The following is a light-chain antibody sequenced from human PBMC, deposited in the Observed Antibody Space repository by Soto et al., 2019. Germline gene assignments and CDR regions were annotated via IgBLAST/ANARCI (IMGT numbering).Light chain of an antibody. CDR2: KAS. Sequence: DIHMTQSPSTRYGSFGDRVTITWRASQTISRCLAWYQQKPGKDPKLLIYKASTLKSGVPSRFSGSGSGTEFTLTISSLQTDDFATYYCQHYNSYSEALGQGTKWIS. V-gene: IGKV1-5*03. CDR1: QTISRC. J-gene: IGKJ1*01. CDR3: QHYNSYSEA.